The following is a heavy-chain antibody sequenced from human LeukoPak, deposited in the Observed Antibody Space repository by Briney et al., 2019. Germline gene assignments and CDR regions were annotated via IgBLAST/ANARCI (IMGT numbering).Heavy chain of an antibody. CDR2: ISAYNGNT. D-gene: IGHD3-22*01. J-gene: IGHJ5*02. CDR3: ARRQNYYDTSSYHYP. V-gene: IGHV1-18*01. CDR1: GYTFTSYG. Sequence: ASVKVSCKASGYTFTSYGISWVRQAPGQGLEWMGWISAYNGNTNYAQKLQGRVTMTTDTSTSTAYMELRSLRSDDTAVYYCARRQNYYDTSSYHYPWGQGTLVTVSS.